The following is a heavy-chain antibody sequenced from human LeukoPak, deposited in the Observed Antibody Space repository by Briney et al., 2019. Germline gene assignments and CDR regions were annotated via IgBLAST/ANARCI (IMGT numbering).Heavy chain of an antibody. J-gene: IGHJ4*02. CDR2: ISSSSSYI. V-gene: IGHV3-21*01. CDR3: ARDMGDSSSSRGYFDY. Sequence: GGSLRLSCAASGFTFSSYSINWVRQAPGKGLEWVSSISSSSSYIYYADSVKGRFTISRDNAKNSLYLQMNSVRAEDTAVYYCARDMGDSSSSRGYFDYWGQGTLVTVSS. CDR1: GFTFSSYS. D-gene: IGHD6-6*01.